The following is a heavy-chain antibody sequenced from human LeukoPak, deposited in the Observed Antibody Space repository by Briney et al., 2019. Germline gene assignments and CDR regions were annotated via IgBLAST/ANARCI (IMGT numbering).Heavy chain of an antibody. D-gene: IGHD3-9*01. CDR1: GGSISSGGYY. CDR3: ARLRAKTIRYFDY. J-gene: IGHJ4*02. CDR2: IYYNGVT. V-gene: IGHV4-31*03. Sequence: SETLSLTCTVSGGSISSGGYYWNWIRHHPGKGLEWIGYIYYNGVTYYTPSLKSRVTISVDTSTNKFSLKLSSVTAADTAVYYCARLRAKTIRYFDYWGQGTLVTVSS.